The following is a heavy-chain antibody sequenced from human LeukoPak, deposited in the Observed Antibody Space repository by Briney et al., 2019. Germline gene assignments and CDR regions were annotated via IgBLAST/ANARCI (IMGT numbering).Heavy chain of an antibody. D-gene: IGHD3-22*01. CDR3: ARGPHERSGYPDD. CDR2: ISPYNGNT. V-gene: IGHV1-18*01. Sequence: ASVKLSCKASGYTFNTYGITWVRQAPGQGLEWMGWISPYNGNTNYAQKFQGRVTLTTDTSTSTAYMELRSLRSDDTAVYYCARGPHERSGYPDDWGQGTLVTVSS. CDR1: GYTFNTYG. J-gene: IGHJ4*02.